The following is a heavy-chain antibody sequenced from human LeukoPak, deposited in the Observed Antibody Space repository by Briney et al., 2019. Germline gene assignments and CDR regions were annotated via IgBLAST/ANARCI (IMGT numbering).Heavy chain of an antibody. CDR1: GFTFSSCS. V-gene: IGHV3-21*01. CDR2: ISSSGGYV. D-gene: IGHD5-12*01. Sequence: GGSLRLSCAASGFTFSSCSMNWVRQAPGKGLEWVSSISSSGGYVYYADSVKGRFTISRDNAKNSLYLQMNSLRAEDTAVYYCARERGYSGYDKGGFDYWGQGTLVTVSS. CDR3: ARERGYSGYDKGGFDY. J-gene: IGHJ4*02.